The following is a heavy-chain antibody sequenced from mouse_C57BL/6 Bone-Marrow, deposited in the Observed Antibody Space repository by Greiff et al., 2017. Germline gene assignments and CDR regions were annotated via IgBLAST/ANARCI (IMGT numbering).Heavy chain of an antibody. V-gene: IGHV1-58*01. D-gene: IGHD1-1*01. Sequence: EVQLQQSGAELVRPGSSVKMSCKTSGYTFTSYGINWVKQRPGQGLEWIGYIYIGNGYTEYNEKFKGKATLTSDTSSSTAYMQLSSLTSEDSAIYFCARGNLTDYGSSYWYFDVWGTGTTVTVSS. CDR3: ARGNLTDYGSSYWYFDV. CDR2: IYIGNGYT. J-gene: IGHJ1*03. CDR1: GYTFTSYG.